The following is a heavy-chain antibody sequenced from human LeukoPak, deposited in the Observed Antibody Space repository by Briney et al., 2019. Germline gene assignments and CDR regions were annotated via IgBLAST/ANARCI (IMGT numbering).Heavy chain of an antibody. Sequence: PGGSLRLSCAASGFTFSSYEMNWVRQAPGKGLEWVSYISSSGSTIYYADSVKGRFTISRDNAKNSLYLQMNSLRAEDTAVYYCAREPTARSSSWSEFDYWGQGTLVTVSS. J-gene: IGHJ4*02. CDR3: AREPTARSSSWSEFDY. CDR1: GFTFSSYE. CDR2: ISSSGSTI. D-gene: IGHD6-13*01. V-gene: IGHV3-48*03.